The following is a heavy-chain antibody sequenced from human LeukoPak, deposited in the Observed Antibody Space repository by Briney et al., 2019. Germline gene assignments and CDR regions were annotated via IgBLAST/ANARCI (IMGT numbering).Heavy chain of an antibody. CDR3: ARGGAGLVTPYPFDY. Sequence: PGGSLRLSCAASGFTFSSYAMHWVRQAPGKGLEWVAVISYDGSNKYYADSVKGRFTISRDNSKNTLYLQMNSLRAEDTAVYYCARGGAGLVTPYPFDYWGQGTLVTVSS. J-gene: IGHJ4*02. CDR1: GFTFSSYA. D-gene: IGHD3/OR15-3a*01. V-gene: IGHV3-30-3*01. CDR2: ISYDGSNK.